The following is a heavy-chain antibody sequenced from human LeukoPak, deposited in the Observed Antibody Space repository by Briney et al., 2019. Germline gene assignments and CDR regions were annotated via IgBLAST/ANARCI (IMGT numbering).Heavy chain of an antibody. J-gene: IGHJ4*02. CDR1: GGSFSGYY. CDR3: AREGWDWSGGFDY. CDR2: INHSGST. D-gene: IGHD3/OR15-3a*01. Sequence: SETLSLTXAVYGGSFSGYYWSWIRQPPGKGLEWIGEINHSGSTNYNPSLKSRVTISVDTSKNQFSLKLSSVTAADTAVYYCAREGWDWSGGFDYWGQGTLVTVSS. V-gene: IGHV4-34*01.